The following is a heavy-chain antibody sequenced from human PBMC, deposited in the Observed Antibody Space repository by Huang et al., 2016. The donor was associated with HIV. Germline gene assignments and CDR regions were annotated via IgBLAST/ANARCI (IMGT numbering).Heavy chain of an antibody. Sequence: QVQLVQSGPEVKKPGASVKLSCKASGYAFTRYTITGVRQAPGQGLEWMGVISPYDGETKYAQNIQGRVTMTADTSTTTAYMELRSLRSDDTAVYYCARSSTGFGSTWAYDWGQGTLVTISS. CDR2: ISPYDGET. V-gene: IGHV1-18*01. D-gene: IGHD2-2*03. CDR3: ARSSTGFGSTWAYD. J-gene: IGHJ4*02. CDR1: GYAFTRYT.